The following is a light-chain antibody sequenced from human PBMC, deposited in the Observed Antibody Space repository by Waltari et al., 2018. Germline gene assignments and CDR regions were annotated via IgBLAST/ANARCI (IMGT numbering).Light chain of an antibody. Sequence: DIQMTQSPSSLSTSVGDRVTITCRASQYIANYLHWYQQNPGKAPKLLIYSASSVQSGAPSRFSGRGSGTDFTLTISSLQPEDFATYFCQQSYTTPYTFGQGTKLEIK. J-gene: IGKJ2*01. CDR1: QYIANY. V-gene: IGKV1-39*01. CDR2: SAS. CDR3: QQSYTTPYT.